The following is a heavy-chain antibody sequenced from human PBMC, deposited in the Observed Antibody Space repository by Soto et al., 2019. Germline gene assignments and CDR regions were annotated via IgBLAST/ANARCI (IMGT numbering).Heavy chain of an antibody. D-gene: IGHD1-1*01. CDR3: ARPRTWNYYCYGMDV. CDR1: GGTFSTYA. CDR2: IIPIFNRP. V-gene: IGHV1-69*12. Sequence: QVQLVQSGAEVKKPGSSVKVSCKASGGTFSTYAISWVRQAPGQGLEWMGGIIPIFNRPNYAQKFQARLTIAAAEFSSTAYKELSIRGSEAGAVYYFARPRTWNYYCYGMDVWGQGATVTGSS. J-gene: IGHJ6*02.